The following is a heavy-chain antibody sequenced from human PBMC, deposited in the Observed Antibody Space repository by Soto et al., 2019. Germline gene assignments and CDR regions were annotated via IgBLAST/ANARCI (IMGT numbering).Heavy chain of an antibody. CDR2: MNPNSGNT. J-gene: IGHJ4*02. CDR1: GYTFTSYD. V-gene: IGHV1-8*01. CDR3: ASERSSGWYVDY. D-gene: IGHD6-19*01. Sequence: QVQLVQSGAEVKKPGASVKVSCKASGYTFTSYDINWVRQATGQGLEWMGWMNPNSGNTGYAQKFQGRVTMTRNTSISTAYMALSSLRYEDSAVYYCASERSSGWYVDYWGQGTLVTVSS.